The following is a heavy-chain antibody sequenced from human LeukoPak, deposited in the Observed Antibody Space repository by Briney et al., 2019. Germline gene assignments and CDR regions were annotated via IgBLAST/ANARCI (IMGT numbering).Heavy chain of an antibody. D-gene: IGHD5-12*01. Sequence: EASVKVSCKASGYTFTSYDINWVRQATGQGLEWMGWMNPNSGNTGYAQKFQGRVTMTRNTSISTAYMELSSLRSEDTAVYYCARDRYSGYDPTEDYWGQGTLVTVSS. J-gene: IGHJ4*02. V-gene: IGHV1-8*01. CDR1: GYTFTSYD. CDR3: ARDRYSGYDPTEDY. CDR2: MNPNSGNT.